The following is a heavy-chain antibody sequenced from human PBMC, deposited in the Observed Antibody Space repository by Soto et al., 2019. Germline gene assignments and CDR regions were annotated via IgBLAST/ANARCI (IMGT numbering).Heavy chain of an antibody. CDR3: ARGGGTILAPLP. D-gene: IGHD3-3*01. J-gene: IGHJ5*02. CDR1: GYTFTGYF. V-gene: IGHV1-2*02. Sequence: AAVKVSCKACGYTFTGYFMHWVRQAPGQGLEWMGWINPDSGATKYAQKFQGRVTLSRDTSIRTAYMELSGLRSDDTAVYYCARGGGTILAPLPWGQGTLVTVSS. CDR2: INPDSGAT.